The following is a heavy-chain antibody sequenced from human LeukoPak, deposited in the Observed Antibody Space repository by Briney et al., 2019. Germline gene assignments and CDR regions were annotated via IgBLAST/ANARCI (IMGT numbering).Heavy chain of an antibody. CDR2: INHSGST. D-gene: IGHD6-19*01. Sequence: SETLSLTCAVYGGSFSGYYWSWIRQPPGKGLEWIGEINHSGSTNYNPSLKSRVTISVDTSKNQFSLKLSSVTAADTAVYYCARGRYSSGWYVPPYYYYYMDVWGKGTTVTVSS. CDR1: GGSFSGYY. CDR3: ARGRYSSGWYVPPYYYYYMDV. V-gene: IGHV4-34*01. J-gene: IGHJ6*03.